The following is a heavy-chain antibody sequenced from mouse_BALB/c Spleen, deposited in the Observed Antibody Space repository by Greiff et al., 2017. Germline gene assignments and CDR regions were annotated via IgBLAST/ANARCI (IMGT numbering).Heavy chain of an antibody. CDR1: GFTFSDYY. D-gene: IGHD2-4*01. V-gene: IGHV5-4*02. CDR3: ARTSYDYDHYFDY. J-gene: IGHJ2*01. Sequence: EVMLVESGGGLVKPGGSLKLSCAASGFTFSDYYMYWVRQTPEKRLEWVATISDGGSYTYYPDSVKGRFTISRDNAKNNLYLQMSSLKSEDTAMYYCARTSYDYDHYFDYWGQGTTLTVSS. CDR2: ISDGGSYT.